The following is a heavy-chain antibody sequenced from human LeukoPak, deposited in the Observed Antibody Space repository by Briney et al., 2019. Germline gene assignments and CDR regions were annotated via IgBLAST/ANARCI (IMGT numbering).Heavy chain of an antibody. D-gene: IGHD3-10*01. CDR1: GFTVSSNY. V-gene: IGHV3-66*01. Sequence: GGSLRLSCAASGFTVSSNYMSWVRQAPGKGLEWVSVIYSGGSTYYADSVKGRFTISRDNSKNTLYLQMNSLRAEDTAVYYCARDQLYGSGSYYLDYGMDVWGQGTTVTVSS. CDR3: ARDQLYGSGSYYLDYGMDV. CDR2: IYSGGST. J-gene: IGHJ6*02.